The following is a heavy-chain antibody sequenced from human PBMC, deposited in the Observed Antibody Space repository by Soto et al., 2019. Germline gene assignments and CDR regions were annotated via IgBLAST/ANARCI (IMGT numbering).Heavy chain of an antibody. V-gene: IGHV3-23*01. CDR3: AKDATRTSGWYYFDY. D-gene: IGHD6-19*01. CDR2: INDSGGST. J-gene: IGHJ4*02. Sequence: ETLSLTCAVYGGSFSGYYWSWIRQPPGKGLEWVSVINDSGGSTYYADSVKGRFTISRDNSKNTLYLQMNSLRAGDTAVYYCAKDATRTSGWYYFDYWGQGALVTVSS. CDR1: GGSFSGYY.